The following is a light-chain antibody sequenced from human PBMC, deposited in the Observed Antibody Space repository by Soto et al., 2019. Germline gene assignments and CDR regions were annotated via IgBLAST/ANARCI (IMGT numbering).Light chain of an antibody. CDR1: QSINSW. Sequence: DVQMTQSPSTLSASVGDRVAITCRASQSINSWLAWYQQKPGKAPKLLIYDASSLESGVPSRFSGSGSGTEFTLTISSLQPDDFATYCCQQYESYSFTCGPGTKGDIQ. V-gene: IGKV1-5*01. J-gene: IGKJ3*01. CDR3: QQYESYSFT. CDR2: DAS.